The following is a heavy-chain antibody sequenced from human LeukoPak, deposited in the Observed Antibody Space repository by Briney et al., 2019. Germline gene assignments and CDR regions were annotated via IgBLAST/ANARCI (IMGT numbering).Heavy chain of an antibody. CDR2: IYYSGST. V-gene: IGHV4-31*03. J-gene: IGHJ4*02. Sequence: SETLSLTCTVSGGSISSGGYYWSWIRQHPGKGLEWIGYIYYSGSTYYNPSLKSRVTISVDTSKNQFSLKLSSVTAADTAVYYCASATYLIRLGELSLSSFDYWGQGTLVTVSS. D-gene: IGHD3-16*02. CDR1: GGSISSGGYY. CDR3: ASATYLIRLGELSLSSFDY.